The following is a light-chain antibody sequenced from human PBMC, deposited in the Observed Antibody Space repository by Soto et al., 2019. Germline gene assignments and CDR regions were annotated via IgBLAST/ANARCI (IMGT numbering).Light chain of an antibody. CDR3: QQYDSYPLT. Sequence: DSQMTQSPSTLSASVGDRVTITCRASQSVTTWLAWYQQKPGKAPKILISKASNLQSAVPSRFSASGSGTEVTLTISSLQPDDFGTYYCQQYDSYPLTFGGGTQVEIK. CDR2: KAS. V-gene: IGKV1-5*03. J-gene: IGKJ4*01. CDR1: QSVTTW.